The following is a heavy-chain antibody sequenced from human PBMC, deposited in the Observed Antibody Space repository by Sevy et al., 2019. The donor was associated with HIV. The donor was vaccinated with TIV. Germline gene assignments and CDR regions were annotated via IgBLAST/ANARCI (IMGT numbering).Heavy chain of an antibody. CDR2: INHSGST. V-gene: IGHV4-34*01. J-gene: IGHJ6*02. CDR3: AGRYYYYGMDV. CDR1: GGSFSGYY. Sequence: SETLSLTCAVYGGSFSGYYWSWIRQPPGKGLEWIGEINHSGSTNYNPSLKSRVTISVDTSKNQFSLNLSSVTAADTAVYYCAGRYYYYGMDVWGQGTTVTVS.